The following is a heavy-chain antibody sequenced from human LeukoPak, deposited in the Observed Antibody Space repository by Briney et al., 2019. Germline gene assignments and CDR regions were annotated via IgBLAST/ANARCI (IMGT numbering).Heavy chain of an antibody. J-gene: IGHJ4*02. CDR2: INQGGSET. CDR3: ATDRKVGTWDPRFDY. V-gene: IGHV3-7*01. D-gene: IGHD4-23*01. Sequence: PGGSLRLSCAASGFPFTNYWMIWVRQAPGKRPEWVGNINQGGSETNYVDSVKGRFSISRGNAKTSLYLQMNSLRAEDTAVYYCATDRKVGTWDPRFDYWGQGALVTVSS. CDR1: GFPFTNYW.